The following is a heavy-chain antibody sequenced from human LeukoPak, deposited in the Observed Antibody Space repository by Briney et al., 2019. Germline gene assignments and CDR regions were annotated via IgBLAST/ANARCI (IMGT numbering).Heavy chain of an antibody. J-gene: IGHJ4*02. CDR2: ISSSSSYI. Sequence: GGSLRLSCAAPGFTFSSYSMNWVRQAPGKGLEWVSSISSSSSYIYYADSVKGRFTISRDNAKNSLYLQMNSLRAEDTAVYYCARDLNRYSGSLGDRGQGTLVTVSS. CDR1: GFTFSSYS. D-gene: IGHD1-26*01. CDR3: ARDLNRYSGSLGD. V-gene: IGHV3-21*01.